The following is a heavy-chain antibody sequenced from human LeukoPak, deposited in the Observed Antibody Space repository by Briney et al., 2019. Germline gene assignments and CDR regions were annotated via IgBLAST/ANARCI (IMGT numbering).Heavy chain of an antibody. CDR3: ARLSIADHYYFDY. CDR1: GGSTSSGGYY. V-gene: IGHV4-31*03. D-gene: IGHD6-6*01. J-gene: IGHJ4*02. CDR2: IYYSGST. Sequence: SQTLSLTCTVSGGSTSSGGYYWSWIRQHPGKGLEWIGYIYYSGSTYYNPSLKSRVTISVDTSKNQFSLKLSSVTAADTAVYYCARLSIADHYYFDYWGQGTLVTVSS.